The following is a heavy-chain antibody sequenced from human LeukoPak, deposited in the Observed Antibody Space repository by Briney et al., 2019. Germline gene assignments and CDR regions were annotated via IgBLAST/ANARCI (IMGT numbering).Heavy chain of an antibody. CDR1: GGSISSYY. V-gene: IGHV4-59*01. Sequence: PSETLSLTCNGSGGSISSYYWSWIRQPPGKGLEWIGNIYYSGSTNYNPSLKSRVTISVDTSKNQFSLKLSSVTAADTAVYYCARSPQYIAAAGGRWYFDLWGRGTLVTVSS. D-gene: IGHD6-13*01. CDR3: ARSPQYIAAAGGRWYFDL. J-gene: IGHJ2*01. CDR2: IYYSGST.